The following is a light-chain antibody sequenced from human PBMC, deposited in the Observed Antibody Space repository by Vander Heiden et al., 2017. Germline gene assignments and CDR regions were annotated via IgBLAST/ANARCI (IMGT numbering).Light chain of an antibody. J-gene: IGLJ3*02. V-gene: IGLV2-14*03. CDR1: SSDVGGYNY. CDR3: SSYTSSSTSWV. Sequence: QSALTQPASVSGSPGQSITISFPGTSSDVGGYNYVSWNQQHPGKAPKLIIYDVSNRPSGVSNRFSGSKSGNTASLTISGLQSEDEADYHCSSYTSSSTSWVFGGGTKLTVL. CDR2: DVS.